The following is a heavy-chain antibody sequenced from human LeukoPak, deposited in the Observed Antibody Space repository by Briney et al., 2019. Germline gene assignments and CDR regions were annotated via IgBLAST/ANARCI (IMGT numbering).Heavy chain of an antibody. CDR2: INHSGST. V-gene: IGHV4-34*01. CDR3: ARGLRDCSSTSCSYGMDV. J-gene: IGHJ6*02. CDR1: GGSFSGYY. D-gene: IGHD2-2*01. Sequence: PSETLSLTCAVYGGSFSGYYWSWIHQPPGKGLEWIGEINHSGSTNYNPSLKSRVTISVDTSKNQFSLKLTSVTAAGTAVYYCARGLRDCSSTSCSYGMDVWGQGTTVTVSS.